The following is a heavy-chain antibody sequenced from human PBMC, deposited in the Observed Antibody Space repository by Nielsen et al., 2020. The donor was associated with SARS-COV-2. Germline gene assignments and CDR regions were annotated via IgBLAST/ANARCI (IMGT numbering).Heavy chain of an antibody. CDR3: ARDRSIGWLPSDFDS. Sequence: SETLSLTCSVSGGSISDYYWTWIRQAAGKGLEWIGRFSTSGTSMYSPSLQSRVIMSVDTSKKQFFLQLTSVTAADTAVYYCARDRSIGWLPSDFDSWGQGTLVTVSS. CDR2: FSTSGTS. J-gene: IGHJ4*02. D-gene: IGHD6-19*01. CDR1: GGSISDYY. V-gene: IGHV4-4*07.